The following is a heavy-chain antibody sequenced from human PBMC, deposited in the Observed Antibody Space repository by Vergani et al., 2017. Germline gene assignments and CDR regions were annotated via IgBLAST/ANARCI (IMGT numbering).Heavy chain of an antibody. J-gene: IGHJ6*03. Sequence: QVQLVQSGAEVKKPGASVKVSCKASGYTFTSYAMHWVRQAPGQRLELMGWINAGNGNTKYSQKFQGRVTITRDTSASTAYMELSSLRSEDTAVYYCARSERDYYYYYMDVWGKGTTVTVSS. CDR2: INAGNGNT. CDR3: ARSERDYYYYYMDV. V-gene: IGHV1-3*01. CDR1: GYTFTSYA.